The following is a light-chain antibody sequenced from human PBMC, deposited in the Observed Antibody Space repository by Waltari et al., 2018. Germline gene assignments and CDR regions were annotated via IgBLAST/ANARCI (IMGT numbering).Light chain of an antibody. Sequence: EIVLTQSPGTLPVFPGERVPLSCRASQSVSRTLAWYQQKPGQAPRLLIYDASTRATGIPDRFSGSGSGTDFSLTISRLEPEDFAVYYCQKYGTLPATFGQGTKVEIK. CDR2: DAS. CDR1: QSVSRT. CDR3: QKYGTLPAT. V-gene: IGKV3-20*01. J-gene: IGKJ1*01.